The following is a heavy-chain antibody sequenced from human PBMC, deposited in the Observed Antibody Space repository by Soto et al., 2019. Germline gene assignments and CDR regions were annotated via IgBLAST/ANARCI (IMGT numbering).Heavy chain of an antibody. V-gene: IGHV5-51*01. CDR2: IYPGDSDT. D-gene: IGHD1-7*01. CDR3: ARGELQSDYYYYVMDV. CDR1: GNSFNNW. J-gene: IGHJ6*04. Sequence: PGESLKISCKGLGNSFNNWIGWVRQMPGKGLEWVGIIYPGDSDTRYSPSFQGQVTISADKSISTAYLQWSSLKASDTAMYYCARGELQSDYYYYVMDVWGKGTTVTVSS.